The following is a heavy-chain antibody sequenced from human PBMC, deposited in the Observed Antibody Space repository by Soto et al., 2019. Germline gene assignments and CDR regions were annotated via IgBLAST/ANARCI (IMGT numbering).Heavy chain of an antibody. CDR1: GFTFSSYS. D-gene: IGHD4-4*01. J-gene: IGHJ5*02. V-gene: IGHV3-48*02. Sequence: GGSLRLSCAASGFTFSSYSMNWVRQAPGKGLEWVSYISSSSSTIYYADSVKGRFTISRDNAKNSLYLQMNSLRDEDTAVYYCARCSTVTTRYGSFRCWFDPWGQGTLVTVSS. CDR3: ARCSTVTTRYGSFRCWFDP. CDR2: ISSSSSTI.